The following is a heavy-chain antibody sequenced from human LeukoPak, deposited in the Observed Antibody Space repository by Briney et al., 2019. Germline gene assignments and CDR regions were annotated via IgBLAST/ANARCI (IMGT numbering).Heavy chain of an antibody. CDR1: GFTFSSYG. CDR3: AREGGVRNDNDSSGIFDY. CDR2: ISCDGSNK. V-gene: IGHV3-30*03. D-gene: IGHD3-22*01. Sequence: GGSLRLSCAASGFTFSSYGMHWVRQAPGKGLEWVAVISCDGSNKYYADSVKGRFTISRDNSKNTLYLQMNSLRAEDTAVYYCAREGGVRNDNDSSGIFDYWGQGTLVTVSS. J-gene: IGHJ4*02.